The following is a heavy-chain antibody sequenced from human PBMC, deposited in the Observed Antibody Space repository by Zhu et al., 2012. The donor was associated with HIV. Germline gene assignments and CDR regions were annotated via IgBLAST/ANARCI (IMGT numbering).Heavy chain of an antibody. J-gene: IGHJ6*02. CDR2: INHRGTT. D-gene: IGHD3-9*01. Sequence: QVQLQQWGAGLLKPSETLSLTCAVYDESFNGHYWTRIRQPPGKGLEWIGEINHRGTTNYNPSLTSRVTISVDTSKKQFSLKLNSVTAAGTAVYYCARGRSPDFSRPSRYFDRVMNQSPPTSRRYGLDVWGQGTTVTVSS. CDR1: DESFNGHY. V-gene: IGHV4-34*01. CDR3: ARGRSPDFSRPSRYFDRVMNQSPPTSRRYGLDV.